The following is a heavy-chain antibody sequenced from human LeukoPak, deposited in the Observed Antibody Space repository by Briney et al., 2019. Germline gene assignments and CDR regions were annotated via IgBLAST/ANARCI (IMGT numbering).Heavy chain of an antibody. CDR2: TWYDGSNK. D-gene: IGHD3-3*01. V-gene: IGHV3-33*06. Sequence: GGSLRLSCAASGFTFSSYGMHWVRQAPGKGLEWVAVTWYDGSNKYYANSVKGRFTISRDNSKNTLYLQMNSLRAEDTAVYYCAKSSTIFGVVIAGSIDYWGQGTLVTVSS. CDR3: AKSSTIFGVVIAGSIDY. J-gene: IGHJ4*02. CDR1: GFTFSSYG.